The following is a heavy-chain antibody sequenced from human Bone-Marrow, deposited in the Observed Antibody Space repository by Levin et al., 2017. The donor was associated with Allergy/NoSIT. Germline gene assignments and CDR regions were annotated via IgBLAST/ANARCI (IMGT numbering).Heavy chain of an antibody. V-gene: IGHV3-33*01. CDR1: GFTFSSYG. CDR3: ARAIAVAGKGYYYYYGMDV. CDR2: IWYDGSNK. J-gene: IGHJ6*02. D-gene: IGHD6-19*01. Sequence: GESLKISCAASGFTFSSYGMHWVRQAPGKGLEWVAVIWYDGSNKYYADSVKGRFTISRDNSKNTLYLQMNSLRAEDTAVYYCARAIAVAGKGYYYYYGMDVWGQGTTVTVSS.